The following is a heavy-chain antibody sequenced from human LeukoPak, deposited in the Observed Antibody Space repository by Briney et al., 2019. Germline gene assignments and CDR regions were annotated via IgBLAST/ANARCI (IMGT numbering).Heavy chain of an antibody. Sequence: KPSETLSLTCAVSGYSISSGYYWGWIRQPPGKALEWIGSIYHSGSTYYNPSLKSRVTLSVDTSKNQFSLKLSSVTAADTAVYYCARVGSSSWYVPNFDYWGQGTLVTVSS. CDR3: ARVGSSSWYVPNFDY. CDR1: GYSISSGYY. V-gene: IGHV4-38-2*01. J-gene: IGHJ4*02. CDR2: IYHSGST. D-gene: IGHD6-13*01.